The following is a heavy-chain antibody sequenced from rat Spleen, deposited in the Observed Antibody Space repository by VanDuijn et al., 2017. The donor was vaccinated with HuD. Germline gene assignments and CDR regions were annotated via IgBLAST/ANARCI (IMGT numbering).Heavy chain of an antibody. V-gene: IGHV5S13*01. Sequence: EVQLVESGGGLVQPGRSLKLSCAASGFTYSNYVMAWVRQAPTKGLEWVASISTGGGNTYYRDSVKGRFTISRDNAKNTLYLQMDSLRSEDTATYYCAKDIGYYSGDVEVMDAWGQGASVTVSS. CDR3: AKDIGYYSGDVEVMDA. J-gene: IGHJ4*01. D-gene: IGHD1-1*01. CDR1: GFTYSNYV. CDR2: ISTGGGNT.